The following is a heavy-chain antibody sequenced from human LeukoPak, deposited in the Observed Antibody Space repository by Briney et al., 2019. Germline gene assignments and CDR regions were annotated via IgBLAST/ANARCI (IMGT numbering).Heavy chain of an antibody. CDR2: IYHSGST. D-gene: IGHD3-10*01. CDR1: GYSISSGYY. CDR3: ARANYGSGNDY. Sequence: SETLSLTCTVSGYSISSGYYWGWIRQPPGKGLEWIGSIYHSGSTYYNPSLKSRVTISVDTSKNQFSLKLSSVAAADTAVYYCARANYGSGNDYWGQGTLVTVSS. J-gene: IGHJ4*02. V-gene: IGHV4-38-2*02.